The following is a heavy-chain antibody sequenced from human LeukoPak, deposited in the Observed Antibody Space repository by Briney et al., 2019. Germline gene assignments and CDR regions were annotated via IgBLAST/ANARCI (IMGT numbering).Heavy chain of an antibody. CDR2: FDPEDGET. V-gene: IGHV1-24*01. Sequence: GASVKVSCKVSGYTLTELSMHWVRQAPGKGLEWMGGFDPEDGETIYAQKFQGRVTMTEDTSTDTAYMELSSLRSEDTAVYYCATGEPGLPGVDYWGQGTLVTVSS. CDR3: ATGEPGLPGVDY. D-gene: IGHD1-14*01. CDR1: GYTLTELS. J-gene: IGHJ4*02.